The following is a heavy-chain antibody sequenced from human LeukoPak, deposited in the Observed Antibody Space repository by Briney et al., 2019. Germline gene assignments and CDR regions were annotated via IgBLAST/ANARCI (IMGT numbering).Heavy chain of an antibody. CDR1: GFTFTSSA. D-gene: IGHD6-13*01. Sequence: SVKVSCKASGFTFTSSAMQWVRQARGQRLEWIGWIVVGSGNTNYAQKVQERVTITRDMSTSTAYMELGRLRSEDTAVYYCAADWVAAAGALRYYYYMDVWGKGTTVTVSS. V-gene: IGHV1-58*02. CDR3: AADWVAAAGALRYYYYMDV. J-gene: IGHJ6*03. CDR2: IVVGSGNT.